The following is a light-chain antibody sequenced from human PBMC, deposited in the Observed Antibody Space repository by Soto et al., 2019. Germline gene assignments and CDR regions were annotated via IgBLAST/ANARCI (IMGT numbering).Light chain of an antibody. V-gene: IGKV3-11*01. CDR3: HQRSNWPWT. CDR2: DAS. Sequence: EIVLTQSPATLSLSPGERATLSCRASQSVSSYLAWYQQKPGQAPRLLIYDASNRATGIPARFSGSGSGTDFTLTISSLEPEDFAVYYCHQRSNWPWTCGQGTKVEIK. CDR1: QSVSSY. J-gene: IGKJ1*01.